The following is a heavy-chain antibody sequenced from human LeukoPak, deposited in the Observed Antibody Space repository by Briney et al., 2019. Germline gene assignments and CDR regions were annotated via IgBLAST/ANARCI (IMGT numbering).Heavy chain of an antibody. CDR2: ISGGGGDT. D-gene: IGHD3-16*01. CDR3: ARDNDSRDPPHFDY. Sequence: GGTLRLSCTASGFTFRDYGMSWVRQAPGKGLEWVSAISGGGGDTYYADSVKGRFTISRDNSKDTLYLQMNSLRAEDTAIYYCARDNDSRDPPHFDYWGQGTLVTVSS. V-gene: IGHV3-23*01. CDR1: GFTFRDYG. J-gene: IGHJ4*02.